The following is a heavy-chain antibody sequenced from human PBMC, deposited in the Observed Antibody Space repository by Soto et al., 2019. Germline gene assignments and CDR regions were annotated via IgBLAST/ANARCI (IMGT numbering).Heavy chain of an antibody. V-gene: IGHV4-61*01. CDR2: IYYTGTT. CDR1: GGSVSSGTSY. Sequence: QVQLQESGPGLVKPSGTLSLTCTVSGGSVSSGTSYWTWIRQPPGKALEWIAYIYYTGTTSYNPSLQSRVTISVDTSKNQFSLKLTSVTAADTAVHYCARDPYSWGKPVYGIDVWGQGTTVTVSS. J-gene: IGHJ6*02. CDR3: ARDPYSWGKPVYGIDV. D-gene: IGHD1-26*01.